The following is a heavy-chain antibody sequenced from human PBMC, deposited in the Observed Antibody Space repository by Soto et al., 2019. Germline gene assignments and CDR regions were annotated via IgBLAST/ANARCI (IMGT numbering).Heavy chain of an antibody. J-gene: IGHJ6*02. Sequence: SGPTLVNPTQTLTLTCTFSGFSLSTSGMCASWIRQPPGKALEWLALIDWDDDKYYSTSLKTRLTISKDTSKNQVVLTMTNMDPVDTATYYCARIFPGYSSGWYEENYYGMDGWGQGTTVTVS. CDR3: ARIFPGYSSGWYEENYYGMDG. CDR2: IDWDDDK. CDR1: GFSLSTSGMC. D-gene: IGHD6-19*01. V-gene: IGHV2-70*01.